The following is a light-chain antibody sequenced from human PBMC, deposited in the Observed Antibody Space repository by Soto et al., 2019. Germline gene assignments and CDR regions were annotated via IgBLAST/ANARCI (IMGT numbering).Light chain of an antibody. CDR3: CSYTTSNAFV. V-gene: IGLV2-14*01. J-gene: IGLJ1*01. CDR1: SSDVGAYNY. Sequence: QSVLTQPASVSGSLGQSITISCSGTSSDVGAYNYVSWYQQYPGKAPKLMIYHVTDRPSGVSNRFSGSKSGNTASLTISGLQAEDEADYCCCSYTTSNAFVFGTGTKVTVL. CDR2: HVT.